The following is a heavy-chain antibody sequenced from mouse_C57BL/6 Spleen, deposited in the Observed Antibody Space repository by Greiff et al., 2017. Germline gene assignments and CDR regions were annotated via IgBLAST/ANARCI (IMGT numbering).Heavy chain of an antibody. CDR2: IDPSDSYT. Sequence: QVQLQQPGAELVMPGASVKLSCQASGYTFTSYWMHWVKQRPGQGLEWIGEIDPSDSYTNYNQKFKGKSTLTVDKSSSTAYMQLSSLTSEDSAVYYCARGDGNSYYAMDYWGQGTSVTVSS. D-gene: IGHD2-1*01. J-gene: IGHJ4*01. CDR3: ARGDGNSYYAMDY. CDR1: GYTFTSYW. V-gene: IGHV1-69*01.